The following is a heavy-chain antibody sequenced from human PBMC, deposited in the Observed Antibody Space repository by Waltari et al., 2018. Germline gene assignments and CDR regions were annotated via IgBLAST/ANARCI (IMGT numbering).Heavy chain of an antibody. CDR1: GGSFSGYY. CDR2: INHSGST. CDR3: ARVWSIAVAGLYYYYYGMDV. V-gene: IGHV4-34*01. Sequence: QVQLQQWGAGLLKPSETLSLTCAVYGGSFSGYYWSWIRQPPGKGLEWIGEINHSGSTNYIPSLKSRVTISVDTSKNQFSLKLSSVTAADTAVYYCARVWSIAVAGLYYYYYGMDVWGQGTTVTVSS. J-gene: IGHJ6*02. D-gene: IGHD6-19*01.